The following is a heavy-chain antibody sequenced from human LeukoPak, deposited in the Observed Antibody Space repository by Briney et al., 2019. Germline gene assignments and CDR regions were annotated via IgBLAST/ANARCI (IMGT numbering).Heavy chain of an antibody. CDR2: INHSGST. J-gene: IGHJ4*02. CDR3: ARGRRVRGLLDY. Sequence: SETLSRTCAVYGGSFSGYYWSWIRQPPGRGLEWIGEINHSGSTNYNPSLKSRVTISVDTSKNQFSLKLSSVTAADTAVYYCARGRRVRGLLDYWGQGTLVTVSS. V-gene: IGHV4-34*01. D-gene: IGHD3-10*01. CDR1: GGSFSGYY.